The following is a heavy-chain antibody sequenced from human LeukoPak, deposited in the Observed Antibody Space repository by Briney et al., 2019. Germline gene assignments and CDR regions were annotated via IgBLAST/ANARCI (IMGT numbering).Heavy chain of an antibody. J-gene: IGHJ3*02. CDR1: GGTFSSYA. CDR3: ASSTVTIAPDAFDI. Sequence: SVKVSCKASGGTFSSYAISWVRQAPGQGLEWMGGIIPIFGTANYAQKFQGRVTITADESTSTAYMELSSLRSEDTAVYYCASSTVTIAPDAFDIWGQGTMVTVSS. V-gene: IGHV1-69*01. D-gene: IGHD4-11*01. CDR2: IIPIFGTA.